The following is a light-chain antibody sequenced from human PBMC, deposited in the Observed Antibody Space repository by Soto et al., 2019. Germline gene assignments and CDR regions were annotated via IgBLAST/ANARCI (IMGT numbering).Light chain of an antibody. J-gene: IGKJ1*01. Sequence: DIQITQSPSSLSASVGDTVTITCRARQGIIDYLARYQQRPGRVPRLLIYAASTLHTGVPSRFSGSGAGTDFTLTISSLQPEDVATYYCQKYDTAPQTFGPGTKVEIK. CDR1: QGIIDY. CDR2: AAS. V-gene: IGKV1-27*01. CDR3: QKYDTAPQT.